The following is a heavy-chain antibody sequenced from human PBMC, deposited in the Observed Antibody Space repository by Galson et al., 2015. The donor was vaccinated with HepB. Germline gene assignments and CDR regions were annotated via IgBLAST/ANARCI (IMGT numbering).Heavy chain of an antibody. D-gene: IGHD3-3*01. V-gene: IGHV3-49*03. CDR1: GFTFGDYA. CDR2: IRSKAYGGTT. CDR3: TRDPLYYDFWSGYYMVVGAAGDYYYYYYMDA. J-gene: IGHJ6*03. Sequence: SLRLSCAASGFTFGDYAMSWFRQAPGKGLEWVGFIRSKAYGGTTEYAASVKGRFTISRDDSKSIAYLQMNNLKTEDTAVYYCTRDPLYYDFWSGYYMVVGAAGDYYYYYYMDAWGKGTTATVSS.